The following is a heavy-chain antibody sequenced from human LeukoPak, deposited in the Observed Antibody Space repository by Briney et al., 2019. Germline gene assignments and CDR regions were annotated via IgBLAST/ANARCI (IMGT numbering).Heavy chain of an antibody. CDR2: IYYSGST. CDR3: ARVYEGAYFDY. Sequence: SETLSLTCTVSGGSISSSSYYWSWIRQPPGKGLEWIGYIYYSGSTNYNPSLKSRVTISVDTSKNQFSLKLSSVTAADTAVYYCARVYEGAYFDYWGQGTLVTVSS. D-gene: IGHD1-26*01. V-gene: IGHV4-61*01. J-gene: IGHJ4*02. CDR1: GGSISSSSYY.